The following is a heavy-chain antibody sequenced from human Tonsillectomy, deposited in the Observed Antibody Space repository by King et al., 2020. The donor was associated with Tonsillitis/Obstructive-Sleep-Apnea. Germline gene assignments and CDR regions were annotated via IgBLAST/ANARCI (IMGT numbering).Heavy chain of an antibody. CDR1: GFTFSRYA. J-gene: IGHJ3*02. CDR2: IWYDGSNK. D-gene: IGHD3-10*02. CDR3: ACLCVPTFDI. V-gene: IGHV3-33*01. Sequence: VQLVESGGGVVQPGRSLRLSCAASGFTFSRYAMHWVRQAPGKGLEWVAVIWYDGSNKYYADSVKGRFTISRDNSKNTLYLQMNSLRAEDTAVYYCACLCVPTFDIWGQGTMVTVSS.